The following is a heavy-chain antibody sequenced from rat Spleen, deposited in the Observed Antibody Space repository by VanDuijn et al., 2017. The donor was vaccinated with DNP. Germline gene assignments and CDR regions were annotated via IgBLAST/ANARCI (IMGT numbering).Heavy chain of an antibody. CDR3: TTLNYYASLSGYFDY. D-gene: IGHD1-12*01. V-gene: IGHV5S10*01. CDR1: GFTFSDYN. Sequence: EVQLVESGGGLVQPGRSLKLSCAASGFTFSDYNMAWVRQAPKKGLEWVATIVHDGCRTYYRDSGKGRFPISRDNARRTLDLQMDSMRSEDTATYYCTTLNYYASLSGYFDYWGQGVMVTVSS. J-gene: IGHJ2*01. CDR2: IVHDGCRT.